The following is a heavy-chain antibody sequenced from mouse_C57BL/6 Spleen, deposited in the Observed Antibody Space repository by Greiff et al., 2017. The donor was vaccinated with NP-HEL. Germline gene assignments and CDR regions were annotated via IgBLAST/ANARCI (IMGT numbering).Heavy chain of an antibody. V-gene: IGHV5-17*01. CDR3: ARNYDYDRRYFDV. J-gene: IGHJ1*03. D-gene: IGHD2-4*01. Sequence: EVQRVESGGGLVKPGGSLKLSCAASGFTFSDYGMHWVRQAPEKGLEWVAYISSGSSTIYYADTVKGRFTISRDNAKNTLFLQMTSLRSEDTAMYYCARNYDYDRRYFDVWGTGTTVTVSS. CDR2: ISSGSSTI. CDR1: GFTFSDYG.